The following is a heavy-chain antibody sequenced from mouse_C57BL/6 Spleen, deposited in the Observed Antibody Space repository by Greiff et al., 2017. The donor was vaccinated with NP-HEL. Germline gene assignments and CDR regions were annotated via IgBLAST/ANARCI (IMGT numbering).Heavy chain of an antibody. V-gene: IGHV1-7*01. CDR2: INPSSGYT. Sequence: VQLQQSGAELAKPGASVKLSCKASGYTFTSYWMHWVKQRPGQGLEWIGYINPSSGYTKYNQKFKDKATLTADKYSSTAYMQLSRLTYEDSAVYYSARERRRDYYAMDYWGQGNSVTVSS. CDR3: ARERRRDYYAMDY. J-gene: IGHJ4*01. CDR1: GYTFTSYW.